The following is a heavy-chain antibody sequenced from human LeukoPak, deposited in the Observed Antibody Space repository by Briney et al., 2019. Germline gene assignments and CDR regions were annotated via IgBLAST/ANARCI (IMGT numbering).Heavy chain of an antibody. CDR2: IIPIFGTA. CDR3: ARDSGHCTNGVCYYRVLDY. D-gene: IGHD2-8*01. CDR1: GGTFSSYA. Sequence: ASVKVSCKASGGTFSSYAISWVRQAPGQGLEWMGRIIPIFGTANYAQKFQGRVTITTDESTSTAYMELSSLRSEDTAVYYCARDSGHCTNGVCYYRVLDYWGQGTLVTVSS. V-gene: IGHV1-69*05. J-gene: IGHJ4*02.